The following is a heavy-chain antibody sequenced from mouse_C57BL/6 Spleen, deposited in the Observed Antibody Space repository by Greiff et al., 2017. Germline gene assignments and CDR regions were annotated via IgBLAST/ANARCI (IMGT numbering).Heavy chain of an antibody. CDR2: IDPSDSYT. V-gene: IGHV1-50*01. CDR3: ARKFYGSSYVVDD. CDR1: GYTFTSYW. J-gene: IGHJ2*01. Sequence: QVQLQQSGAELVKPGASVKLSCKASGYTFTSYWMQWVKQRPGQGLEWIGEIDPSDSYTNYNQKFKGKATLTVDTSSSTAYMQLSSLTSEDSAVYYCARKFYGSSYVVDDWGQGTTLTVSS. D-gene: IGHD1-1*01.